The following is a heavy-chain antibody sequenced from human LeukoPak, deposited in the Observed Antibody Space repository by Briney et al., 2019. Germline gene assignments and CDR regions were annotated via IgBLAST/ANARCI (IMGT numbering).Heavy chain of an antibody. V-gene: IGHV4-59*08. Sequence: KPSETLSLTCTVSGGSISSYYWSWIRQPPGKGLEWIGYIYYSGSTYYNPSLKSRVTISVDTSKNQFSLKLSSVTAADAAVYYCARRGGRGFFDYWGQGTLVTVSS. CDR3: ARRGGRGFFDY. CDR2: IYYSGST. CDR1: GGSISSYY. D-gene: IGHD2-15*01. J-gene: IGHJ4*02.